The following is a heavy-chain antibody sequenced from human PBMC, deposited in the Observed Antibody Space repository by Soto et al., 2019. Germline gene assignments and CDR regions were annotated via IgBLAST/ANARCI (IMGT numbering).Heavy chain of an antibody. Sequence: QVQLVQSGAEVKKPGSSVKVSCKASGGTFSSYAISWVRQAPGQGLEWMGGIIPIFGTANYAQKFQGRVKITADKSTSTAYMELSSLRSEDTAVYYCAREEGYYDSSGYYWSGAFDIWGQGTMVTVSS. V-gene: IGHV1-69*06. CDR3: AREEGYYDSSGYYWSGAFDI. D-gene: IGHD3-22*01. CDR2: IIPIFGTA. J-gene: IGHJ3*02. CDR1: GGTFSSYA.